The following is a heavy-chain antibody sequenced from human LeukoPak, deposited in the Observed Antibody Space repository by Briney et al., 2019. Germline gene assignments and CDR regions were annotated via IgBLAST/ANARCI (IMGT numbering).Heavy chain of an antibody. V-gene: IGHV4-38-2*02. CDR3: ARLKSPSYGASNFDY. CDR2: IYYCGST. D-gene: IGHD3-16*01. J-gene: IGHJ4*02. CDR1: AYPITYGHQ. Sequence: SETLSLTCTVSAYPITYGHQWGWIRQSPGRGLEWIGHIYYCGSTSYNPSLKSRVTLSVDTSKNQFSLNLTSVTAADTAVYYCARLKSPSYGASNFDYWAREPWSPSPQ.